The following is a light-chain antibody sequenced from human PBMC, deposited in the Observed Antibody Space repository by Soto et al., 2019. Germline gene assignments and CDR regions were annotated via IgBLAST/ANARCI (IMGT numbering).Light chain of an antibody. CDR3: QQCYRPWT. CDR2: WAS. Sequence: DIVMTQSPDSLAVSLGERATINCKSSQSVLYSSNNKNYLAWYQQKPGQPPKRLIYWASTRESGVPDRFSGSGSGTDFTLTISSLQAEDVAVYYCQQCYRPWTFGQGTKVEIK. J-gene: IGKJ1*01. CDR1: QSVLYSSNNKNY. V-gene: IGKV4-1*01.